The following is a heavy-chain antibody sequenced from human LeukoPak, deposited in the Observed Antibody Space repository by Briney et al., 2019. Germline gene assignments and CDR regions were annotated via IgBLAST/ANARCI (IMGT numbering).Heavy chain of an antibody. D-gene: IGHD2-2*01. Sequence: ASVKVSCKASGYTFTSYGISWVRQAPGQGLEWMGWISAYNGNTNCAQKLQGRVTMTTDTSTSTAYMELRSLRSDDTAVYYCARGPPRYCSSTSCYVPPNSFDPWGQGTLVTVSS. CDR3: ARGPPRYCSSTSCYVPPNSFDP. CDR1: GYTFTSYG. CDR2: ISAYNGNT. V-gene: IGHV1-18*01. J-gene: IGHJ5*02.